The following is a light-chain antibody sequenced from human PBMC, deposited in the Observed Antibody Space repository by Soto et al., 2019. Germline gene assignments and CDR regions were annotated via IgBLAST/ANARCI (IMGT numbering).Light chain of an antibody. V-gene: IGKV3-20*01. CDR1: PSVSSSF. Sequence: EIVLTQSPGTLSLSPGERATLSCRASPSVSSSFLAWYQQKPGQAPRLLIYGASSRATGIPDRFSGSGSGTDFTLTIGRLEPEDFAVYYCQQYDNSPLTFGGGTKVEIK. CDR2: GAS. J-gene: IGKJ4*01. CDR3: QQYDNSPLT.